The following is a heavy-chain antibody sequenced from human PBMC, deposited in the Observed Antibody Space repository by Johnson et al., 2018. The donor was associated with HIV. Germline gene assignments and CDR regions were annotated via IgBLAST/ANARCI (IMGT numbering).Heavy chain of an antibody. CDR1: GFTFDDFG. V-gene: IGHV3-20*04. CDR2: INWNGGST. CDR3: TTHQIWETFYAFDI. D-gene: IGHD1-26*01. J-gene: IGHJ3*02. Sequence: VQLVESGGGVVRPGGSLRLSCAASGFTFDDFGLSWVRQAPGKGLEWVSGINWNGGSTGYADSVKGRFTISRDNAKNSLYLQMNSLRAEDTAVYYCTTHQIWETFYAFDIWGQGTVVTVSS.